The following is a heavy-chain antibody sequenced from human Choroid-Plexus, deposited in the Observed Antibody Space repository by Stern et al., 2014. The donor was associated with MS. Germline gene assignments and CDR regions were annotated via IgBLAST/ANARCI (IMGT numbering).Heavy chain of an antibody. CDR1: GFTFGSCA. CDR3: AKDRHYLTYFFDH. CDR2: VSYDGSNK. J-gene: IGHJ5*02. V-gene: IGHV3-30*18. D-gene: IGHD2/OR15-2a*01. Sequence: VQLEESGGGVVQPGRPLRLSCVASGFTFGSCAMHWVRQAPGKGLEWVAGVSYDGSNKYYVDSVKGRFTISRDNSQNTLYMQMSSLRPEDTAVYYCAKDRHYLTYFFDHWGQGSLVTVSS.